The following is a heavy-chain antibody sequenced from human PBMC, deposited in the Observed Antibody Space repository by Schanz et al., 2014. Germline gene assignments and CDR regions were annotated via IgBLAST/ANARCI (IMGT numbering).Heavy chain of an antibody. V-gene: IGHV1-69*04. Sequence: QVHLVQSGAEVKKPGPSVKVSCKASGGTFSSFGINWVRQAPGQGLEWMGRIIPILGIANYAQNFQGRVTITADTSTSTAYMDLRSLRSDDTAVYYCARDQSPYTNSSDVRYFDYWGQGSLVTVSS. D-gene: IGHD6-6*01. CDR2: IIPILGIA. CDR3: ARDQSPYTNSSDVRYFDY. CDR1: GGTFSSFG. J-gene: IGHJ4*02.